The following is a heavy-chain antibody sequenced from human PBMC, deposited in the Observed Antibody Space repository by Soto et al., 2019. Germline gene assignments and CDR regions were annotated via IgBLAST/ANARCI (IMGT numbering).Heavy chain of an antibody. CDR1: GYTFTSYD. CDR2: MNPNSGNT. CDR3: ASSEKYYDFWSGPKDAFDI. V-gene: IGHV1-8*01. J-gene: IGHJ3*02. D-gene: IGHD3-3*01. Sequence: ASVKVSCKASGYTFTSYDINWVRHATGQGLEWMGWMNPNSGNTGYAQKFQGRVTMTRNTSISTAYMELSSLRSEDTAVYYCASSEKYYDFWSGPKDAFDIWGQGTMVTVSS.